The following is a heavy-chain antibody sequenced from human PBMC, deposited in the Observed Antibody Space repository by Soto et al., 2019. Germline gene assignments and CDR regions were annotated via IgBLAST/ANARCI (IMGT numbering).Heavy chain of an antibody. CDR2: TSAYNGNT. CDR1: GFTFNNYG. Sequence: ASVKVSCKTFGFTFNNYGISWVRQAPGQGLEWMGWTSAYNGNTNYAQKVQGRVTMTTDTSTTTAYMELRSLTSDDTAVYYCARASRADIYALDIWGQGTMVTVSS. D-gene: IGHD3-9*01. V-gene: IGHV1-18*01. J-gene: IGHJ3*02. CDR3: ARASRADIYALDI.